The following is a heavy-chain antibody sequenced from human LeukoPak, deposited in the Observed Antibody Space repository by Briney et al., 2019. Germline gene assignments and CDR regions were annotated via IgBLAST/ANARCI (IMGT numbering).Heavy chain of an antibody. Sequence: TSETLSLTCGVSGYSIRNGYSWDWIRQTPGKGLEWIGSINHGGSTTYNPSLRSRVTISLVTSKIAFSLRLRSVTAADTTVYYCARFDYVWETHGMDAFDIWGHGTMVTVSS. CDR3: ARFDYVWETHGMDAFDI. CDR1: GYSIRNGYS. D-gene: IGHD3-16*01. J-gene: IGHJ3*02. V-gene: IGHV4-38-2*01. CDR2: INHGGST.